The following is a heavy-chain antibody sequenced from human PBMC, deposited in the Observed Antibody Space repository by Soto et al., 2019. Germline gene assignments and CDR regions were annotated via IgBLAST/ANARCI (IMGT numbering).Heavy chain of an antibody. D-gene: IGHD6-19*01. J-gene: IGHJ3*02. CDR3: ASPPVADAAFDN. Sequence: QVQLVQSGAEVKKPGSSVKVSCKASGGTFSSYTISWVRQAPGQGLEWMGRIIPILGIAKYAQKFQGSVTITGHKYTSPAHMELSSLRTGDKVVYYCASPPVADAAFDNWGQGTMVTVSS. CDR2: IIPILGIA. CDR1: GGTFSSYT. V-gene: IGHV1-69*02.